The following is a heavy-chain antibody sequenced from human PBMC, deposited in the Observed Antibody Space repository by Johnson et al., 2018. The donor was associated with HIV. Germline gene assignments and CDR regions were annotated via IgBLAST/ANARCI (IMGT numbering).Heavy chain of an antibody. D-gene: IGHD3-16*01. CDR2: SSRSGSTI. J-gene: IGHJ3*02. V-gene: IGHV3-11*04. CDR1: GFNLSDYY. CDR3: ARVGPRSKGGPVDAFDI. Sequence: QEQLVESGGGLVKPGGSLRLSCAASGFNLSDYYMRWIRQTPGKGLEWVSDSSRSGSTIYCADSVKGRFTISRDNAKNSLFLQMSSLRAEDTDVYYCARVGPRSKGGPVDAFDIWGQGTMVTVSS.